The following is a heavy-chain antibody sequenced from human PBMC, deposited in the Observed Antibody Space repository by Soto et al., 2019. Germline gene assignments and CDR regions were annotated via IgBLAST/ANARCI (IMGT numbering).Heavy chain of an antibody. J-gene: IGHJ1*01. Sequence: QAHLMQSGAEVKKPGSSVKVSCKASGGTFSGYAISWVRQRPGRGLEWMGGIIPIFGITTYAEKFQGRITLAAAESTGTAFMDLRSLISEDTAVYYCARDPRSITGTTSSEDFQFWGPGTLVSVSS. V-gene: IGHV1-69*01. D-gene: IGHD1-20*01. CDR2: IIPIFGIT. CDR1: GGTFSGYA. CDR3: ARDPRSITGTTSSEDFQF.